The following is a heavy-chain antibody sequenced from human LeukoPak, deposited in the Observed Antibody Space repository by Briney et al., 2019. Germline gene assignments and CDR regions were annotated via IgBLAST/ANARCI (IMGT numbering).Heavy chain of an antibody. CDR2: IIPILGIA. Sequence: SVKVSCKASGGTFSSYAISWVRQAPGQGLEWMGRIIPILGIANYAQKFQGRVTITADKSTSTAYMELSSLRSEDTAVYYCARDRKTDVDTAMVRYFDYWGQGTLVTVSS. CDR1: GGTFSSYA. J-gene: IGHJ4*02. V-gene: IGHV1-69*04. D-gene: IGHD5-18*01. CDR3: ARDRKTDVDTAMVRYFDY.